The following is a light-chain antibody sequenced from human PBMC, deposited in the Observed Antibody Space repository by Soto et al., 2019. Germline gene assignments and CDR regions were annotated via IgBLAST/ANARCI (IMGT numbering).Light chain of an antibody. Sequence: DIQMTQSPSALSASVGGRVTITCRASQSITNYLNWYQHKPGQAPNLLIYAASTLQAGVPSRFRGSGSGTDFTLTISSLQPEDFATYYCQQSYSTPLTFGGGTKVDIK. CDR2: AAS. J-gene: IGKJ4*01. CDR3: QQSYSTPLT. CDR1: QSITNY. V-gene: IGKV1-39*01.